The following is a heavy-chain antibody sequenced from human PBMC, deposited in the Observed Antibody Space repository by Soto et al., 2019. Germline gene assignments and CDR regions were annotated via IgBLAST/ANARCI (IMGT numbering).Heavy chain of an antibody. D-gene: IGHD4-17*01. V-gene: IGHV4-31*03. CDR2: IYYSGST. J-gene: IGHJ6*02. Sequence: PSETLSLTCTVSGGSISSGCYYWSWIRQHPGKGLEWIGYIYYSGSTYYNPSLKSRVTISVDTSKNQFSLKLSSVTAADTAVYYCARDRYGDSYYYYYGMNVWGQGTTVTVSS. CDR1: GGSISSGCYY. CDR3: ARDRYGDSYYYYYGMNV.